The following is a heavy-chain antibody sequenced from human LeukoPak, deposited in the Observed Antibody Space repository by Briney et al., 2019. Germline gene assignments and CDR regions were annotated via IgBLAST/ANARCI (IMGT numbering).Heavy chain of an antibody. CDR2: IYLVGSDK. Sequence: GGSLRLSCAAPRFSFSSDGTHWVRQAPGKGPERVASIYLVGSDKEYADSVRSRFIISRDNSKEILILQINSLRAEDTALYYCAKDWSGEYNWSDPWGQGTLVTVSS. V-gene: IGHV3-30*02. D-gene: IGHD3-3*01. J-gene: IGHJ5*02. CDR3: AKDWSGEYNWSDP. CDR1: RFSFSSDG.